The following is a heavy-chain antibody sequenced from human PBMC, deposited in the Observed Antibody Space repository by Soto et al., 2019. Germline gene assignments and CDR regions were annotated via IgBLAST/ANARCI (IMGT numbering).Heavy chain of an antibody. CDR2: IGPNPSNT. CDR3: TTARHCSSDACPSAE. Sequence: EVRLLESGGGLVQPGGSLRLSCAASGFHFSTTGILWVRQPPGAGLEWVSAIGPNPSNTKYTDSVKGRFVISRDNSRNTVFLQMNALRAEDTALYYCTTARHCSSDACPSAEWGQGTLITVSS. CDR1: GFHFSTTG. D-gene: IGHD6-13*01. J-gene: IGHJ4*02. V-gene: IGHV3-23*05.